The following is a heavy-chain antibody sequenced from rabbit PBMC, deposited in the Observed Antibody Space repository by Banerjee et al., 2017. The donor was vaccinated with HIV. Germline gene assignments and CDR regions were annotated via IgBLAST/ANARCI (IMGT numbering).Heavy chain of an antibody. CDR1: GFSFSSSYY. Sequence: QEQLEESGGDLVKPEGSLTLTCTASGFSFSSSYYMCWVRQAPGKGLEWIACIYAGSSGSTDYASWAKGRFTISKTSSTTVTLQMTSLTAADTATYFCARDLAGVIGWNFNLWGPGTLVTFS. V-gene: IGHV1S45*01. J-gene: IGHJ4*01. CDR3: ARDLAGVIGWNFNL. CDR2: IYAGSSGST. D-gene: IGHD4-1*01.